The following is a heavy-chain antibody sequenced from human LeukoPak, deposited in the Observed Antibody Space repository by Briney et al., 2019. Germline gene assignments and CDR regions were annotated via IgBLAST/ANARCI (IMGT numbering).Heavy chain of an antibody. V-gene: IGHV3-23*01. CDR3: AKIPGDSFFDV. J-gene: IGHJ4*02. Sequence: GGSLRLSCVGTGFSFSSFSMNWVRQAPGRGLEWVATISGSGTYYLDSVKGRFTISRDDLRSTVYLQMNSLRADDTALYYCAKIPGDSFFDVWGQGTLVTVSS. CDR1: GFSFSSFS. CDR2: ISGSGT. D-gene: IGHD2-21*01.